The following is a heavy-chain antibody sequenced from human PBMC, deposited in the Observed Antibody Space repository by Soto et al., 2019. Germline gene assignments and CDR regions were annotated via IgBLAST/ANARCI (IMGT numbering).Heavy chain of an antibody. V-gene: IGHV3-30-3*01. Sequence: QVQLVESGGGVVQPGRSLRLSCAASGFTFSSYAMHWVRQAPGKGLEWVEVISYDGSNKYYADSVKGRFTISRDNSKNTLYLQMNSMRAEDTAVYYCASDGQLVPRGGFDYWGQGTLVTVSS. D-gene: IGHD6-6*01. CDR2: ISYDGSNK. CDR3: ASDGQLVPRGGFDY. CDR1: GFTFSSYA. J-gene: IGHJ4*02.